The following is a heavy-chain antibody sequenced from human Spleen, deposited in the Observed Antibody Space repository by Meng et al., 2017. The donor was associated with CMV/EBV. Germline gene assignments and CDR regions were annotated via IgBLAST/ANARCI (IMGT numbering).Heavy chain of an antibody. CDR3: ARKVGASTYWFDP. CDR2: INAGNGNT. J-gene: IGHJ5*02. Sequence: QVQLVQSGAEVKKPGASVKVSCKASGYTLTSYDMHWVRQAPGQRLEWMGWINAGNGNTKYSQKFQGRVTITRDTSASTAYMELSSLRSEDTAVYYCARKVGASTYWFDPWGQGTLVTVSS. CDR1: GYTLTSYD. D-gene: IGHD1-26*01. V-gene: IGHV1-3*01.